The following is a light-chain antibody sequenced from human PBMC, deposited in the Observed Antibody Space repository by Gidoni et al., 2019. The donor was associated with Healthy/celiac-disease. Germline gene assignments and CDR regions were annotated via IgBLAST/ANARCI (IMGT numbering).Light chain of an antibody. V-gene: IGKV3-15*01. CDR3: QQYNNWPPWT. J-gene: IGKJ1*01. CDR2: GAS. Sequence: ESGITPSPATLSVSPGERATLPCRASQSVSSNLAWYQQKPGQAPRLLIYGASTRATGIPARFSGRGSGTEFTLTISSLQSEDFAVYYCQQYNNWPPWTFGQGTKVEIK. CDR1: QSVSSN.